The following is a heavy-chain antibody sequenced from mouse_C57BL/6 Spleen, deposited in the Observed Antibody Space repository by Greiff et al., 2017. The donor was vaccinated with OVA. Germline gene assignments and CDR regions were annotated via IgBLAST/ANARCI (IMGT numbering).Heavy chain of an antibody. D-gene: IGHD1-1*01. V-gene: IGHV3-6*01. CDR3: AREGDYGSSYRYYFDY. J-gene: IGHJ2*01. CDR2: ISYDGSN. Sequence: EVKLQESGPGLVKPSQSLSLTCSVTGYSITSGYYWNWIRQFPGNKLEWMGYISYDGSNNYNPSLKNRISITRDTSKNQFFLKLNSVTTEDTATYYCAREGDYGSSYRYYFDYGGQGTTRTVSS. CDR1: GYSITSGYY.